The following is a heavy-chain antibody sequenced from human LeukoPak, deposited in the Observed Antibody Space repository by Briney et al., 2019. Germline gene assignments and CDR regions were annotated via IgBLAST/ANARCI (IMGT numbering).Heavy chain of an antibody. CDR1: GFTCSSYS. CDR3: ARAPDSISAPIDY. CDR2: ISSSSSYI. Sequence: GGSLRLSCAASGFTCSSYSMNWVRQAPGKGLEWVSSISSSSSYIYYADSVKGRFTISRDNAKNSLYLQMNSLRAEDTAVYYCARAPDSISAPIDYWGQGTLVTVSS. D-gene: IGHD3-22*01. J-gene: IGHJ4*02. V-gene: IGHV3-21*01.